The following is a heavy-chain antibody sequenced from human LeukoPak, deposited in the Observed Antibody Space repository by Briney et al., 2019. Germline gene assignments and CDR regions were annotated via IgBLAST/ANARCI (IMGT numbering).Heavy chain of an antibody. J-gene: IGHJ4*02. V-gene: IGHV3-23*01. CDR1: GFTFSSYA. Sequence: GGSLRLSCAASGFTFSSYAMSWVRQAPGKRLEWVSSIRGSVGNTHYADSVRGRFTVSRDNSKDTLYLQMNSLRAEDTAVYYCAKSGREFDSSGYYFFDCWGQGTLVTVSS. CDR2: IRGSVGNT. D-gene: IGHD3-22*01. CDR3: AKSGREFDSSGYYFFDC.